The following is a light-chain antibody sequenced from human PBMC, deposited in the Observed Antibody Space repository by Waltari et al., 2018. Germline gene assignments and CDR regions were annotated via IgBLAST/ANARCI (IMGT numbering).Light chain of an antibody. J-gene: IGKJ2*03. V-gene: IGKV1-12*01. CDR1: QSISSW. Sequence: DIQMTQSPSSLSASVGDTVTITCRASQSISSWLDWYQQKPGKAPKLLIYKASSLQSGVPSRFSGSGSGTDFTLIISSLQPEDFATYYCLQYSSSPYSFGQGTKVEIK. CDR3: LQYSSSPYS. CDR2: KAS.